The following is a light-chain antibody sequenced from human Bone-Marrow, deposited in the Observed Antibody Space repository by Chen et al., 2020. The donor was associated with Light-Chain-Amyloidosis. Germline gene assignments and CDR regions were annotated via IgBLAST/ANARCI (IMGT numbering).Light chain of an antibody. CDR3: SSYTITNTLV. Sequence: QAALTQPASVSGSPGQSITISCTGTSSDVGGDNHVSWYQQHPDKAPKLMIYEVTNRPSWVPDRFPGSKSDNTASLTISGLQPEDEADYFCSSYTITNTLVFGSGTRVTVL. CDR1: SSDVGGDNH. J-gene: IGLJ1*01. V-gene: IGLV2-14*01. CDR2: EVT.